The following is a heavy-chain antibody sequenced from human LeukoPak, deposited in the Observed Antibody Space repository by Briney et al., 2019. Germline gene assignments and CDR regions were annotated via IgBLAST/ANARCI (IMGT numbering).Heavy chain of an antibody. D-gene: IGHD1-26*01. CDR2: IGGDSVAT. V-gene: IGHV3-23*01. CDR3: AKYYLVGASRWFDP. J-gene: IGHJ5*02. Sequence: GGSLRLSCAASGFTFSSYSMNWVLQAPGKGLEWVSVIGGDSVATYSSDSVKGRFTISRDNSKNTLYLQMNNLRAEDTAVYYCAKYYLVGASRWFDPWGRGALVTVCS. CDR1: GFTFSSYS.